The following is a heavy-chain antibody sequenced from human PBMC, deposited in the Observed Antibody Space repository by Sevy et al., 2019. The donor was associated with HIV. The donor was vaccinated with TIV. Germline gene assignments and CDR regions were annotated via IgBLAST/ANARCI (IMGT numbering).Heavy chain of an antibody. CDR3: AAAAGTDVLGYYFGS. Sequence: SETLSLTCSVSGDSISSSHWWSWVRQTPGKGLEWIGDRYHRGTTNNNPSLKSRVIISVDKSKNQFSLKLTSVTAADTAVYYCAAAAGTDVLGYYFGSWGQGTQVTVSS. D-gene: IGHD6-25*01. J-gene: IGHJ4*02. V-gene: IGHV4-4*02. CDR1: GDSISSSHW. CDR2: RYHRGTT.